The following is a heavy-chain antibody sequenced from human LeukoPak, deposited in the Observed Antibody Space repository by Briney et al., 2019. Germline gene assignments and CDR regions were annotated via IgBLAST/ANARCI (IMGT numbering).Heavy chain of an antibody. J-gene: IGHJ4*02. D-gene: IGHD3-3*01. V-gene: IGHV1-46*01. Sequence: ASVTVSCKASGYTFTVYYMHWVRQAPGQGLEWMGIINPSGGSTSYAQKFQGRVTMTRDMSTSTAYMELRSLRSDDTAVYYCARLGDFGVVISRNYFDYWGQGTLVTVSS. CDR3: ARLGDFGVVISRNYFDY. CDR2: INPSGGST. CDR1: GYTFTVYY.